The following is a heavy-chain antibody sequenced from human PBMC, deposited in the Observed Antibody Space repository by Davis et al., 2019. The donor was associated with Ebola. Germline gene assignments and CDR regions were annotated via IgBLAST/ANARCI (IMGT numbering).Heavy chain of an antibody. CDR2: ISGSGGST. J-gene: IGHJ5*01. CDR1: GFTFSSYA. CDR3: ARGNGDS. D-gene: IGHD2-8*01. Sequence: PGGSLRLSCAASGFTFSSYAMSWVRQAPGKGLEWVSAISGSGGSTYYADSVKGQFTISRDNAKNSLYLQMSGLRAEDTAVYYCARGNGDSWGQGTLVTVSS. V-gene: IGHV3-23*01.